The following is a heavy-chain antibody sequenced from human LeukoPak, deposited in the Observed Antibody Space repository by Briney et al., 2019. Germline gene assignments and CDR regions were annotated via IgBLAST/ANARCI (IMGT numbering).Heavy chain of an antibody. D-gene: IGHD2-2*02. V-gene: IGHV1-46*01. CDR2: INPSGGST. J-gene: IGHJ6*02. CDR1: GYTFTSYY. CDR3: ARGGYCSSTSCYTPYYYCGMDV. Sequence: GASVKVSCKASGYTFTSYYMHWVRQAPGQGLEWMGIINPSGGSTSYAQKFQGRVTMTRDTSTSTVYMELSSLRSEDTAVYYCARGGYCSSTSCYTPYYYCGMDVWGQGTTVTVPS.